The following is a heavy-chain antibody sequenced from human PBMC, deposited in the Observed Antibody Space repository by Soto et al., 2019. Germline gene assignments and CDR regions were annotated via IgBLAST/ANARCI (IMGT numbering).Heavy chain of an antibody. D-gene: IGHD3-9*01. CDR1: GGSFSGYY. CDR2: INHSGST. V-gene: IGHV4-34*01. Sequence: SETLSLTCAVYGGSFSGYYWSWIRQPPGKGLEWIGEINHSGSTNYNPSLKSRVTISVDTSKNQLSLKLSSVTAADTAVYYCARCPPYDTLTGLRFVSYYYGMDVWGQGTTVTVSS. J-gene: IGHJ6*02. CDR3: ARCPPYDTLTGLRFVSYYYGMDV.